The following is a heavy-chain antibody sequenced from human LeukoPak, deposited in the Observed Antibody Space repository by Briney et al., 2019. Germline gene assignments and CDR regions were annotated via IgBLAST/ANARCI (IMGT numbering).Heavy chain of an antibody. CDR1: GYTFTNYG. V-gene: IGHV1-18*01. D-gene: IGHD6-19*01. CDR3: ARGGYSSGWLNYYYYYMDV. Sequence: ASVEVSCKASGYTFTNYGSSWVRQAPGQGLEWMGWISGYNGNTNYAQKFQGRITMTTDTSTSTGYMELRSLRSDDTAVYYCARGGYSSGWLNYYYYYMDVWGKGTTVTISS. CDR2: ISGYNGNT. J-gene: IGHJ6*03.